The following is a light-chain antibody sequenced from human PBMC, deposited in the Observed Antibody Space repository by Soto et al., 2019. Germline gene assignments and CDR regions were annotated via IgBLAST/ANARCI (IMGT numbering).Light chain of an antibody. Sequence: EIVLTQSPGTLSLSPGKRDTLSCRASQSVSSSYLAWYQQKPGQAPRLLIYGASGRATGIPDRFSGSGSGTDFTLTVSRLEPEDFAVYYCQQYGSSPPVTFGQGTRLEIK. CDR2: GAS. CDR3: QQYGSSPPVT. V-gene: IGKV3-20*01. J-gene: IGKJ5*01. CDR1: QSVSSSY.